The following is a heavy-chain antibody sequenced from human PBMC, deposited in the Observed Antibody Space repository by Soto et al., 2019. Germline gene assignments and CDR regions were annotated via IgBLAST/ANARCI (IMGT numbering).Heavy chain of an antibody. D-gene: IGHD6-19*01. CDR1: GFTVSSYS. CDR3: ARETGLRSSGWFYYFDF. V-gene: IGHV3-48*02. J-gene: IGHJ4*02. Sequence: EVQLVESGGGMVQHGGSLRVSCAASGFTVSSYSMHWVRQAPGKGLEWVSYISGSGGTIYYADSVKGRFTISRDNAKNSLSVQMNSLRDEDTAVYFCARETGLRSSGWFYYFDFWGQGTRVTVSS. CDR2: ISGSGGTI.